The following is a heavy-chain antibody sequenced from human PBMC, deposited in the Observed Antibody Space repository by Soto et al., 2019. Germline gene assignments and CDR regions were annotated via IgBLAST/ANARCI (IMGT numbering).Heavy chain of an antibody. Sequence: HPGGSLRLSCAASGFTFSSYGMHWVRQAPGKGLEWVAVISYDGSNKYYADSVKGRFTISRDNSKNTLYLQMNSLRAEDTAVYYCAKGHNWKPPLYYYGMDVWGQGTTVTVSS. V-gene: IGHV3-30*18. CDR3: AKGHNWKPPLYYYGMDV. CDR1: GFTFSSYG. J-gene: IGHJ6*02. D-gene: IGHD1-1*01. CDR2: ISYDGSNK.